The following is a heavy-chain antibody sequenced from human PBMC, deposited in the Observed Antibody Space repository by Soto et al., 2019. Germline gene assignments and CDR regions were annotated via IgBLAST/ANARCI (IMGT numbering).Heavy chain of an antibody. D-gene: IGHD2-15*01. J-gene: IGHJ4*02. CDR2: INAGNGNT. CDR1: GYTFSNYL. V-gene: IGHV1-3*01. Sequence: ASVKVSCKASGYTFSNYLLHWVRQAPGQRLEWMGWINAGNGNTKYSQKFQGRVTITRDTSASTAYMELSSLRSEDTAVYYCARDLGGWPDYWGQGTLVTVSS. CDR3: ARDLGGWPDY.